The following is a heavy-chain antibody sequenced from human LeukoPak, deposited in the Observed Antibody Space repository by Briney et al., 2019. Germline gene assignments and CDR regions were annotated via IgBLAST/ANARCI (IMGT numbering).Heavy chain of an antibody. V-gene: IGHV1-69*13. CDR3: ARVIIAASHDTGYYMDV. D-gene: IGHD6-6*01. CDR1: GGTFSSYA. CDR2: IIPIFGTA. J-gene: IGHJ6*03. Sequence: GASVKVSCKASGGTFSSYAISWVRQAPGQGLEWMGGIIPIFGTANYAQKFQGRVTITADESTSTAYMELSSLRSEDTAVYYCARVIIAASHDTGYYMDVWGKGTTVTVSS.